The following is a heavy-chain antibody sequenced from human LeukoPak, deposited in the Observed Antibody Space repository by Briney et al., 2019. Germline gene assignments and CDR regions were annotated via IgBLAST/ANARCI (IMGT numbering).Heavy chain of an antibody. CDR1: GFTFSSFD. D-gene: IGHD1-1*01. CDR3: ARGPPRGKYYYMDV. V-gene: IGHV3-13*01. J-gene: IGHJ6*03. CDR2: IRTASDT. Sequence: PGGSLRLSCAASGFTFSSFDMHWVGQPPGQGLEWVSTIRTASDTYYPGSVEGRFTVSRDNAKNSLYLQMNSLTAGDTAVYYCARGPPRGKYYYMDVGGKGTTVTVSS.